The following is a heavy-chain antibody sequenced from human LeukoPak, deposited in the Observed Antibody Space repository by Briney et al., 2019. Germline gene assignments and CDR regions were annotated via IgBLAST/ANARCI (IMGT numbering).Heavy chain of an antibody. CDR2: TSGRGGNT. V-gene: IGHV3-23*01. CDR1: GFTFNNYA. CDR3: ATQTHYDFWSGYTAEFFHH. Sequence: GGSLRLSCVASGFTFNNYAMSWVRQAPGKGLEWVSATSGRGGNTYYADSVKGRFTISRDNSKNTLYPQMNSLRAEDTAVYYCATQTHYDFWSGYTAEFFHHWGQGTLSPSLQ. J-gene: IGHJ1*01. D-gene: IGHD3-3*01.